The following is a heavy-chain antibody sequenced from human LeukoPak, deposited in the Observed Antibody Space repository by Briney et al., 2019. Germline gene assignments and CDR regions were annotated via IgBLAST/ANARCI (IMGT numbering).Heavy chain of an antibody. V-gene: IGHV3-74*01. D-gene: IGHD5-18*01. J-gene: IGHJ4*02. CDR3: APEGGSSYDY. CDR2: INSDGSTA. CDR1: GFTFSTYW. Sequence: GGSLRLSCAASGFTFSTYWMHWVRQVPGKGLVWVSRINSDGSTADYADAVKGRFTISRDNAKNTLYLEMNSLRAEDTALYYCAPEGGSSYDYWGQGTLVTVSS.